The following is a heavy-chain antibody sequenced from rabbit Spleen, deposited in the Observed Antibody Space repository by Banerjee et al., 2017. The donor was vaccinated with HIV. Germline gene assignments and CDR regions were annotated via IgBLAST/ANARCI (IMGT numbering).Heavy chain of an antibody. J-gene: IGHJ6*01. V-gene: IGHV1S45*01. CDR3: ARDTSSSFSSYGMDL. Sequence: QEQLVESGGGRVQPEGSLTLTCKASGFSFSDRDVMCWVRQAPGKGLEWIACIHTGGSAFTYFATWAKGRFTISKTSSTTVTLQMTSLTAADTATYFCARDTSSSFSSYGMDLWGPGTLVTVS. CDR2: IHTGGSAFT. D-gene: IGHD1-1*01. CDR1: GFSFSDRDV.